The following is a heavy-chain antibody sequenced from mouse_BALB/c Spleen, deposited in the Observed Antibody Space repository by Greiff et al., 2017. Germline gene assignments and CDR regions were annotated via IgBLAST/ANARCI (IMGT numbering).Heavy chain of an antibody. V-gene: IGHV5-6-3*01. D-gene: IGHD2-1*01. CDR2: INSNGGST. Sequence: EVNLVESGGGLVQPGGSLKLSCAASGFTFSSYGMSWVRQTPDKRLELVATINSNGGSTYYPDSVKGRFTISRDNAKNTLYLQMSSLKSEDTAMYYCARDYYGNYVDYWGQGTTLTVSS. J-gene: IGHJ2*01. CDR1: GFTFSSYG. CDR3: ARDYYGNYVDY.